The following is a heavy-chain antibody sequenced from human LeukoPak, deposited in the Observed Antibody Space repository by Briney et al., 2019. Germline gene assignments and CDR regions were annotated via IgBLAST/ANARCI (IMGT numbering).Heavy chain of an antibody. J-gene: IGHJ4*02. Sequence: GASVKVSCKASGGTFSSYAISWVRQAPGQGLEWMGRIIPILGIANYAQKFQGRVTITADKSTSTAYMELSSLRSEDTAVYYCASFGYGGNPFDYWGQGTLVTVSS. CDR1: GGTFSSYA. CDR3: ASFGYGGNPFDY. D-gene: IGHD4-23*01. V-gene: IGHV1-69*04. CDR2: IIPILGIA.